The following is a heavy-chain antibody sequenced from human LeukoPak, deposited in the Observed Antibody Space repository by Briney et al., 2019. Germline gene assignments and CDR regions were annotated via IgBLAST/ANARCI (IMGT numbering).Heavy chain of an antibody. J-gene: IGHJ4*02. CDR3: ARGKKGIAAAGRPIDY. D-gene: IGHD6-13*01. CDR1: GYTFTNYA. V-gene: IGHV1-3*01. CDR2: INAGDGNT. Sequence: ASVKVSCKASGYTFTNYAMHWVRQAPGQRLEWLGWINAGDGNTRYSQKFQGRVTITRDTSASTAYMELSSLRSEDTAVYYCARGKKGIAAAGRPIDYWGQGTLVTVSS.